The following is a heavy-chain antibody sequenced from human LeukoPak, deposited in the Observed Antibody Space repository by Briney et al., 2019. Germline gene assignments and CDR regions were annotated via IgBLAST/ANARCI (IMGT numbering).Heavy chain of an antibody. V-gene: IGHV4-59*01. CDR1: GGSISSYY. CDR3: ARGGSGRTIWNWFDP. CDR2: IYYSGST. J-gene: IGHJ5*02. Sequence: SETLSLTCTVSGGSISSYYWSWIRQPPGKGLEWIGYIYYSGSTNYNPSLKSRVTISVDTSKNQFSLKLSSVTAADTAVYYCARGGSGRTIWNWFDPWGQGTLVTVSS. D-gene: IGHD1-26*01.